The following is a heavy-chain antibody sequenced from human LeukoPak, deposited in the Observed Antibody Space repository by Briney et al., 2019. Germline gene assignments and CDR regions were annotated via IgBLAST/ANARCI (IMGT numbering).Heavy chain of an antibody. V-gene: IGHV3-30-3*01. J-gene: IGHJ5*01. CDR2: ISYDGRKK. CDR3: TKGRGSRVYTSSDS. D-gene: IGHD2-8*01. Sequence: PGGSLRLSCAASGFTFSSYSIHWPRQAPGKWLEWVAIISYDGRKKYCADSVTGRFTISRDNSNNTAYLQMNSLRAEDTAVYFCTKGRGSRVYTSSDSWGHGTLVTVSS. CDR1: GFTFSSYS.